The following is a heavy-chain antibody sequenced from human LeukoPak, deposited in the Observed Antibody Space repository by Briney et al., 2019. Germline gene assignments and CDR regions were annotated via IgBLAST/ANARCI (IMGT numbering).Heavy chain of an antibody. CDR3: ARGLTAMVISIAFDI. Sequence: ASVKVSCKASGGTFSSYAISWVRQAPGQGLEWVGRIIPILGIANYAQKFQGRVTITADKSTSTAYMELSSLRSEDTAVYYCARGLTAMVISIAFDIWGQGTMVTVSS. J-gene: IGHJ3*02. CDR2: IIPILGIA. D-gene: IGHD5-18*01. V-gene: IGHV1-69*04. CDR1: GGTFSSYA.